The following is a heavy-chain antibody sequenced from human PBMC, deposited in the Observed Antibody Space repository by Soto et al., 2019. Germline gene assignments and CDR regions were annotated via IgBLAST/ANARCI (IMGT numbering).Heavy chain of an antibody. V-gene: IGHV5-51*01. CDR3: ARHIVDTSMTASFNY. CDR1: GYSFLNYW. Sequence: PGEPLKISCKTSGYSFLNYWIGWVRQMPGKGLEWMGIIYPGDSDARYSPSFQGQVTISADKPISTVYLQWSSLKASDTAMYYCARHIVDTSMTASFNYWGQGTQVTVSS. J-gene: IGHJ4*02. CDR2: IYPGDSDA. D-gene: IGHD5-18*01.